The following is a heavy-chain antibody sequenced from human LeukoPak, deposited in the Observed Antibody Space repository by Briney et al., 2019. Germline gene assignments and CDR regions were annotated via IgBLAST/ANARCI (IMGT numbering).Heavy chain of an antibody. CDR1: GYTFTSYG. CDR2: ISAYNGNT. J-gene: IGHJ5*02. V-gene: IGHV1-18*01. Sequence: GASVKVSCKASGYTFTSYGISWLRQAPGQGLEWMGWISAYNGNTNYAQKLQGRVTMTTDTSTSTAYMELRSLRSDDTAVYYCAREGGTGYYDILTGYSWFDPWGQGTLVTVSS. D-gene: IGHD3-9*01. CDR3: AREGGTGYYDILTGYSWFDP.